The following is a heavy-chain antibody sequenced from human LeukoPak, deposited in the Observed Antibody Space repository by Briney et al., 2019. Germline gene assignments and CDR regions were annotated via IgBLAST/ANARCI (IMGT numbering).Heavy chain of an antibody. V-gene: IGHV3-30-3*01. CDR1: GFTFSSYA. CDR3: ARAYCSSTSCYYYYGMDV. D-gene: IGHD2-2*01. CDR2: ISYDGSNK. J-gene: IGHJ6*02. Sequence: GRSLRLSCAASGFTFSSYAMHWVRQAPGKGLEWVAVISYDGSNKYYADSVKGRFTISRDNSKNTLYLQMNSLRAEDTAVYYCARAYCSSTSCYYYYGMDVWGQGTTVTVSS.